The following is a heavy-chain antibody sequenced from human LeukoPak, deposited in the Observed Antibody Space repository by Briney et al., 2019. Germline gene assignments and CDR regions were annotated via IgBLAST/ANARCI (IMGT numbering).Heavy chain of an antibody. V-gene: IGHV3-49*03. CDR3: TSYYDSSGYVDY. D-gene: IGHD3-22*01. J-gene: IGHJ4*02. CDR1: GFTFGDYA. CDR2: IRSKAYGGTT. Sequence: GGSLRLSCTASGFTFGDYAMSWFRQAPGKGLEWVGFIRSKAYGGTTEYAASVKGRFTISRDDSKSIAYLQMNSLKTEDTAVYYCTSYYDSSGYVDYWGQGTLVTVSS.